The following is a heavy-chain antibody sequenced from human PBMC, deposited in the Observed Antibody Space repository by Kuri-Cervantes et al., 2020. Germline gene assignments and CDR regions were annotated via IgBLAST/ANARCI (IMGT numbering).Heavy chain of an antibody. V-gene: IGHV3-53*05. Sequence: GGSLRLSCAASGFTVSSNYMSWVRQAPGKGLEWVSVIYSGGSTYYADSVKGRFTISRDNSKNTLYLQMNSLRAEDTAVYYCASTPPRYFDWLHEPYDYWGQGTLVTVSS. CDR2: IYSGGST. J-gene: IGHJ4*02. CDR3: ASTPPRYFDWLHEPYDY. D-gene: IGHD3-9*01. CDR1: GFTVSSNY.